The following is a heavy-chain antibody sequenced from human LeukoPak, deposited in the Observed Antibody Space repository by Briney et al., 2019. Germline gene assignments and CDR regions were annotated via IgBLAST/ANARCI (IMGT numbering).Heavy chain of an antibody. Sequence: SETLSLTCTVSGGSISSSSYYWGWIRQPPGKGLGWIGSIYYSGSTYYNPSLKSRVTISVDTSKNQFSLKLSSVTAADTAVYYCARSGTAVAAPSFDYWGQGTLVTVSS. V-gene: IGHV4-39*01. CDR3: ARSGTAVAAPSFDY. CDR1: GGSISSSSYY. D-gene: IGHD6-19*01. J-gene: IGHJ4*02. CDR2: IYYSGST.